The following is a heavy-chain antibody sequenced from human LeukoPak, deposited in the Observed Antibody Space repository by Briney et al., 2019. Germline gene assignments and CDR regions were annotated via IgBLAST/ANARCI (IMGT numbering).Heavy chain of an antibody. CDR1: GGSISSYA. D-gene: IGHD3-16*01. CDR2: VYYNGNT. V-gene: IGHV4-59*01. CDR3: ARSIRRREFDY. Sequence: SETLSLTCTVSGGSISSYAWSWIRQPPGKGLEWVGYVYYNGNTNYNPSLKSRVTISVDTSKNQCSLNLSSVTAADTAIYYFARSIRRREFDYWGQGTLVTVSS. J-gene: IGHJ4*02.